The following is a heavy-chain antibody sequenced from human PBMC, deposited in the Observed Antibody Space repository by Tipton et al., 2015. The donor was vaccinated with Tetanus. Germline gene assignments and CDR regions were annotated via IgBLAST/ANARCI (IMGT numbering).Heavy chain of an antibody. Sequence: SLRLSCAASGFTLSSYNMAWVRQAPGKGLEWVSYISSSGDTILYADSVKGRFTISRDNGKQSLYLQMSSLTDEDTALYHCARGQGMRFYDSVGYYYGWFDPWGQGTLVTVSS. CDR1: GFTLSSYN. CDR3: ARGQGMRFYDSVGYYYGWFDP. J-gene: IGHJ5*02. D-gene: IGHD3-22*01. V-gene: IGHV3-48*02. CDR2: ISSSGDTI.